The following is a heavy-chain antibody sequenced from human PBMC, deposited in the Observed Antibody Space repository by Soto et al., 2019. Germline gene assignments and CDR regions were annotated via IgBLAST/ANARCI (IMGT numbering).Heavy chain of an antibody. Sequence: QVQLQESGPGLVKPSQTLSLTCTVSGGSISSGDYYWSWIRQPPGKGLEWIGYIYYSGSTYYNPSLKSRVTISVDTSKNQFSLKLSSVTAVDTAVYYCAGGYCSGGSCYWIDYWGQGTLVTVSS. D-gene: IGHD2-15*01. CDR1: GGSISSGDYY. V-gene: IGHV4-30-4*01. J-gene: IGHJ4*02. CDR2: IYYSGST. CDR3: AGGYCSGGSCYWIDY.